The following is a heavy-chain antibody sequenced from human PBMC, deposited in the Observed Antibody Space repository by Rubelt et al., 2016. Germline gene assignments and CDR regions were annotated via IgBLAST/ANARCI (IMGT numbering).Heavy chain of an antibody. V-gene: IGHV4-38-2*02. CDR3: ARLKYDSSGYFLWFDP. CDR2: IYHSGST. CDR1: GYSISSGYY. Sequence: QVQLQESGPGLVKPSETLSLTCTVSGYSISSGYYWGWIRQPPGKGLEWIGSIYHSGSTYYNPSLNGRVTISVDTSKNQFSRKLSSVTAADTAVYYCARLKYDSSGYFLWFDPWGQGTLVTVSS. D-gene: IGHD3-22*01. J-gene: IGHJ5*02.